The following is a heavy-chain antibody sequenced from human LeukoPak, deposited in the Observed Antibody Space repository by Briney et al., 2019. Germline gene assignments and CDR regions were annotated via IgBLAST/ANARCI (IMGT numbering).Heavy chain of an antibody. CDR1: GYTFSGYY. CDR2: INPNSGGA. Sequence: GASVKVSCKASGYTFSGYYIHWVRQAPGQGLEWMGRINPNSGGADYAQTFQGRVTMTWDTSISTGNMELSGLRSDDTAIYYCARGGFDYWGQGTLVTVSS. J-gene: IGHJ4*02. V-gene: IGHV1-2*06. CDR3: ARGGFDY.